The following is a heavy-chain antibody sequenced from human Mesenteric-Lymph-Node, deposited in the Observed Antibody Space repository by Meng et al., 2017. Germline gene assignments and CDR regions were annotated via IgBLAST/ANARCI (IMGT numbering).Heavy chain of an antibody. V-gene: IGHV3-30*04. CDR2: ISYDGSNK. D-gene: IGHD5-18*01. CDR3: ARDGWIQLWSASDY. Sequence: GESLKISCAASGFTFSSYAMHWVRQAPGKGLEWVAVISYDGSNKYYADSVKGRFTISRDNAKNSLYLQMNSLRAEDTAVYYCARDGWIQLWSASDYWGQGTLVTVSS. CDR1: GFTFSSYA. J-gene: IGHJ4*02.